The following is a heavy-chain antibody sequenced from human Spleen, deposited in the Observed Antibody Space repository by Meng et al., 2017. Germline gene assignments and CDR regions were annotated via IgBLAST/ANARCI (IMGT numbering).Heavy chain of an antibody. Sequence: QGHTQQWGAGLLKPSETLSLTGVVSGGSFSDYYWSWIRQPPGKGLEWIGEINHSGSTNYNPSLESRATISVDTSQNNLSLKLSSVTAADSAVYYCARGPTTMAHDFDYWGQGTLVTVSS. V-gene: IGHV4-34*01. CDR3: ARGPTTMAHDFDY. CDR2: INHSGST. CDR1: GGSFSDYY. J-gene: IGHJ4*02. D-gene: IGHD4-11*01.